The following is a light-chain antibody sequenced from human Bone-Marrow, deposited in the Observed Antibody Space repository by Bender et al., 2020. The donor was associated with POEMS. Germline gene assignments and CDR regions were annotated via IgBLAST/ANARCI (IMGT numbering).Light chain of an antibody. J-gene: IGLJ2*01. Sequence: QSALTQPASVSGSPGQSITISCTGTSSDVGSSNLVSWYQQLPGKAPKLLICEVTKRPSGVPARFSGSKSGNTASLTVSGLQAEDEADYYCSSFAGGNNLIFGGGTKLTVL. CDR1: SSDVGSSNL. CDR3: SSFAGGNNLI. CDR2: EVT. V-gene: IGLV2-23*02.